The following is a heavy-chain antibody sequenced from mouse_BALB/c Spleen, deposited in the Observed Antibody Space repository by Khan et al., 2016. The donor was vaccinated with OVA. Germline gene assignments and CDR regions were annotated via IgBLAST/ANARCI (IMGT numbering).Heavy chain of an antibody. CDR2: INPHIGET. D-gene: IGHD2-12*01. CDR3: ARIYYSDFDY. V-gene: IGHV1-20*02. Sequence: VQLKESGPELVKPGASVKISCKASGYSFTGYFMNWVKQSHGKSLEWIGRINPHIGETFYNPKFKDKATLTAAESSSTAHIELRSLASEDAAVYYCARIYYSDFDYWGQGTTLTGSS. CDR1: GYSFTGYF. J-gene: IGHJ2*01.